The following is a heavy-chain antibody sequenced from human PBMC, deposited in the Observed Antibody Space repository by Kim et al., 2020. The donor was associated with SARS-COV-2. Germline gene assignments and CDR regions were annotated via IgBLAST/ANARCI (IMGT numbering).Heavy chain of an antibody. Sequence: GESLKISCQGSGYSFTTYWIAWVRQMPGKGLEWMGIIFPADSDTRYNPYFRGQVTISADRSINTAYLQWSSLKTSDTATYFCARLTTVTAWGFGENDHWG. D-gene: IGHD4-17*01. J-gene: IGHJ4*01. V-gene: IGHV5-51*01. CDR2: IFPADSDT. CDR3: ARLTTVTAWGFGENDH. CDR1: GYSFTTYW.